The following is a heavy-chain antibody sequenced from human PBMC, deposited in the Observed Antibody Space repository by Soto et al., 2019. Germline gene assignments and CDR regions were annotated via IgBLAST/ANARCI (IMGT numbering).Heavy chain of an antibody. V-gene: IGHV3-72*01. CDR1: GFTFSDHY. CDR3: TREEHDSTREFDY. Sequence: VQLVESGGGLVQPGGSLRLSCAASGFTFSDHYMDWVRQAPGKGLEWVGRVRNKPHSYTTEYAASVEGRFTISRDDSKNSLDLKMNSLKIEDTAVYYCTREEHDSTREFDYWGQGILVTVSS. J-gene: IGHJ4*02. D-gene: IGHD1-26*01. CDR2: VRNKPHSYTT.